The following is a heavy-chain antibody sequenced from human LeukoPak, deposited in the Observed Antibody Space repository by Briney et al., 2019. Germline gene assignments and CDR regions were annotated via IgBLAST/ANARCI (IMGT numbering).Heavy chain of an antibody. J-gene: IGHJ6*03. Sequence: SETLSLTCAVYGGSFSGYYWSWVRQPPGKGLEWIGEINHSGSTNYNPSLKSRVTISVDTSKNQFSLKLSSVTAADTAVYYCARLRKPPYDYVWGSYRGSYYYYMDVWGKGTTVTVSS. CDR2: INHSGST. CDR3: ARLRKPPYDYVWGSYRGSYYYYMDV. D-gene: IGHD3-16*02. V-gene: IGHV4-34*01. CDR1: GGSFSGYY.